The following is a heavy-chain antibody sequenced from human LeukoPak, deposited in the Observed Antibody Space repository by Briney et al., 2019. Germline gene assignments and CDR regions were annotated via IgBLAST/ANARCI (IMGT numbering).Heavy chain of an antibody. CDR2: INHSGST. Sequence: SETLSLTSAVYGGSFSGYYWSWIRQPPGKGLEWTGEINHSGSTNYNPSLKSRVTISVDTSKNQFSLKLSSVTAADTAVYYCARGSRYCSSTSCALWPYGMDVWGQGTTVTVSS. CDR3: ARGSRYCSSTSCALWPYGMDV. J-gene: IGHJ6*02. D-gene: IGHD2-2*01. V-gene: IGHV4-34*01. CDR1: GGSFSGYY.